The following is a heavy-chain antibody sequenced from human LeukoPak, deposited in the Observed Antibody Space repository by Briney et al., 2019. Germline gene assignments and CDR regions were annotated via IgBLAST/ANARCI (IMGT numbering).Heavy chain of an antibody. Sequence: SETLSLTCTVSGDSINNFYWSWIRQPAGKGLEWIGRVYSSGTTDYNPSLKSRVTISVDTSKNQFSLKLSSVTAADTAVYYCARPLLLWFGESPDYYMDVWGKGTTVTVSS. V-gene: IGHV4-4*07. J-gene: IGHJ6*03. D-gene: IGHD3-10*01. CDR3: ARPLLLWFGESPDYYMDV. CDR1: GDSINNFY. CDR2: VYSSGTT.